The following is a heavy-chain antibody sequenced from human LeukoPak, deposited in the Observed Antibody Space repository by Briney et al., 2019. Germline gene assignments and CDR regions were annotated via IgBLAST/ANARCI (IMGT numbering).Heavy chain of an antibody. CDR3: AKAAAYSTGWRCDY. Sequence: PGGSLRLSCAASGFTFSSYAMSWVRQAPGKGLEWVSSITGSGDDTNHADSVKGRFTISRDNSKNTLYLKMNSLSAGDTAIYYCAKAAAYSTGWRCDYWGQGTLVTVSS. J-gene: IGHJ4*02. V-gene: IGHV3-23*01. CDR1: GFTFSSYA. CDR2: ITGSGDDT. D-gene: IGHD6-19*01.